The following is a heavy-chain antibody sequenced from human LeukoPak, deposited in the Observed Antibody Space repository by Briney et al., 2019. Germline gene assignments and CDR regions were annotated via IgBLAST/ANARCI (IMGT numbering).Heavy chain of an antibody. CDR3: ARDDSSSSSHYYYYMDV. D-gene: IGHD6-6*01. J-gene: IGHJ6*03. CDR1: GFTFSSYG. CDR2: IRYDGSNK. V-gene: IGHV3-30*02. Sequence: GGSLRLSCAASGFTFSSYGMHWVRQAPGKGLEWVAFIRYDGSNKYYADSVKGRFTISRDNSKNTLYLQMNSLRAEDTAVYYCARDDSSSSSHYYYYMDVWGKGTTVTVSS.